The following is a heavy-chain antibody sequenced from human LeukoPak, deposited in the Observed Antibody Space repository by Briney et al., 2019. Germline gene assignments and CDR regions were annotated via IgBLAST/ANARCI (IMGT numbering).Heavy chain of an antibody. CDR1: GDSVSSNSAA. J-gene: IGHJ3*02. CDR3: ASMQLADDAFDI. CDR2: TYYRSKWYN. D-gene: IGHD6-13*01. V-gene: IGHV6-1*01. Sequence: TLSLACTISGDSVSSNSAAWNWIRQSPSRGLEWLGRTYYRSKWYNDYAVSVKSRITINPDTSKNQFSLQLNSVTPEDTAVYYCASMQLADDAFDIWGQGTMVTVSS.